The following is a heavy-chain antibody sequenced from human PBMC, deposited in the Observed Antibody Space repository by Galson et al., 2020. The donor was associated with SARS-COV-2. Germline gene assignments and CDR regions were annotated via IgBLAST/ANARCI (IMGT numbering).Heavy chain of an antibody. J-gene: IGHJ4*02. CDR1: GYTFTTYG. Sequence: ASVTVSCKASGYTFTTYGFIWVRQATGQGLEWMGWISAYNGNTNYPQRLQGRVTMTTDTSTSTAYMELTSLRSDDTAVYYCARVVGATPSDYWGQGTLVTVSS. D-gene: IGHD1-26*01. CDR2: ISAYNGNT. CDR3: ARVVGATPSDY. V-gene: IGHV1-18*01.